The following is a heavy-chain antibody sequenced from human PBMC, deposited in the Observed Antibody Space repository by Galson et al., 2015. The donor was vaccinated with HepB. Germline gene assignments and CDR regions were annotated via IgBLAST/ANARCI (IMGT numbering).Heavy chain of an antibody. CDR2: VCPRCLYN. CDR1: GNRFTSFL. CDR3: ARQFGGAYDYGDY. Sequence: GAEVKKPGESLGIFWKGSGNRFTSFLVRWGGQNPGERPEGVGGVCPRCLYNNYRPAFQGPVHLPGYQAISPGYLQWSSLKASDTAMYYCARQFGGAYDYGDYWGQGTLVTVSS. V-gene: IGHV5-10-1*01. D-gene: IGHD3-10*01. J-gene: IGHJ4*02.